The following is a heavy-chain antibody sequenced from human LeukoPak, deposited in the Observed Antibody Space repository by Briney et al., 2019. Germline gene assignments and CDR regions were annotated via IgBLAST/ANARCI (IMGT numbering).Heavy chain of an antibody. V-gene: IGHV4-39*07. CDR3: ARDSFFVSRALTKWELLEGDHYYYYMDV. Sequence: SETPSLTCTVSGGSLSSSSYYWGWIRQAPGKGLEWIATIYHSGSTYYNPSLKSRVTISVDTSKNQFSLKLSSVTAADTAMYYCARDSFFVSRALTKWELLEGDHYYYYMDVWGKGTTVTISS. CDR2: IYHSGST. J-gene: IGHJ6*03. D-gene: IGHD1-26*01. CDR1: GGSLSSSSYY.